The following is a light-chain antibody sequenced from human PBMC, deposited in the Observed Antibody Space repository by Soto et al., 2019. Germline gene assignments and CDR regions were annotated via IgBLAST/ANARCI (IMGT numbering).Light chain of an antibody. CDR3: PNYNSAPFT. V-gene: IGKV1-27*01. CDR2: PAS. CDR1: QGISNY. Sequence: DIKMTQSPSSLSASVGDRVTITCRASQGISNYLAWYQQKPGKVPKLLIYPASTLQSVVPTRFSGSGSGTDFTLTISSLQPEDVANYYWPNYNSAPFTFGPGTKVDIK. J-gene: IGKJ3*01.